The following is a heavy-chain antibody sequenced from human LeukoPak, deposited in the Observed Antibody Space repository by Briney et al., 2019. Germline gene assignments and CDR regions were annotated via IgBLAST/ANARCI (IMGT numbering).Heavy chain of an antibody. CDR1: GGSISSGGYY. Sequence: SETLSLTCTVSGGSISSGGYYWSWIRQHPGKGLEWIGYIYYSGSTYYNPSLKSRVTISVDTSKNQFSLKLSSVTAADTAVYYCARENGPKYYDSSGYFDYWGQGTLVTVSS. V-gene: IGHV4-31*03. D-gene: IGHD3-22*01. CDR2: IYYSGST. CDR3: ARENGPKYYDSSGYFDY. J-gene: IGHJ4*02.